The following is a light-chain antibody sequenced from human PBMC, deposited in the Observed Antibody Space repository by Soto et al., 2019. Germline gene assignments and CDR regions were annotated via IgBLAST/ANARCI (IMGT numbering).Light chain of an antibody. CDR3: HQYGDSPFT. V-gene: IGKV3-20*01. CDR2: GAS. Sequence: EIVLTQSPGTPSLSPGQRATLSCRAGQSISSNSLAWYQQKPGQAPRLLIYGASNRAIGISDRFSGSRSGTDFTLTISRLEPEDFAVYYCHQYGDSPFTFGPGTKVEI. J-gene: IGKJ3*01. CDR1: QSISSNS.